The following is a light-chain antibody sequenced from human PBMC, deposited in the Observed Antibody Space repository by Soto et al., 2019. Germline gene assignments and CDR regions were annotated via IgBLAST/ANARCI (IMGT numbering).Light chain of an antibody. J-gene: IGKJ4*01. CDR2: AAS. CDR3: QQLNSYPLT. V-gene: IGKV1-9*01. Sequence: TQFTQSPSSLSASVGDRVPITCRASQGISSYLAWFQQKPGKDPKLLIYAASTLQSGVPSRFSGSGSETDFTLTISRLQTEDFATYYCQQLNSYPLTFGEGTKVDIK. CDR1: QGISSY.